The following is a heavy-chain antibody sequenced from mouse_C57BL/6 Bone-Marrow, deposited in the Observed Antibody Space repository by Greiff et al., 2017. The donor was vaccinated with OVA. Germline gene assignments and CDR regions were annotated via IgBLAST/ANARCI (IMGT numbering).Heavy chain of an antibody. CDR1: GYTFTSYW. D-gene: IGHD4-1*01. J-gene: IGHJ3*01. CDR3: ESGYWVFAY. V-gene: IGHV1-55*01. Sequence: VQLQQPGAELVRPGASVKMSCKASGYTFTSYWITWVKQRPGQGLEWIGHIYPGSGSTNYNEKFKSKATLTVDTSSSTAYMQLSSLDTEDPAVYYCESGYWVFAYWGQGTLVTVSA. CDR2: IYPGSGST.